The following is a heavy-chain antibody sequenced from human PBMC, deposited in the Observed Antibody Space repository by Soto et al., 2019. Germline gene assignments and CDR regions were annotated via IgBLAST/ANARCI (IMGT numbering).Heavy chain of an antibody. CDR3: AKALHSTIWYGLEADL. V-gene: IGHV3-30*09. J-gene: IGHJ4*02. CDR2: ISYGGDNK. D-gene: IGHD6-13*01. CDR1: GFIFSDYA. Sequence: QVQLVESGGGVVQPGRSLRLSCAASGFIFSDYAMHWVRQAPGKGLEWVAVISYGGDNKYYADSVRGRFAISRDNLKNTLDMQMNSLTPEDTAVYYCAKALHSTIWYGLEADLWGQGTLVTVAS.